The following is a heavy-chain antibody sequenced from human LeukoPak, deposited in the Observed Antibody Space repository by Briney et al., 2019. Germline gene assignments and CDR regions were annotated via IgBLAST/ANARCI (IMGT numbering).Heavy chain of an antibody. V-gene: IGHV4-59*08. CDR2: IYYSGST. J-gene: IGHJ6*03. CDR3: ARVLWVQSTDYYYYMDV. Sequence: SETLSLTCTVSGGSISSYYWSWIRQPPGKGLEWIGYIYYSGSTNYNPSLKSRVTISVDTSKNQFSLKLSSVTAADTAVYYCARVLWVQSTDYYYYMDVWGKGTTVTVSS. D-gene: IGHD1-26*01. CDR1: GGSISSYY.